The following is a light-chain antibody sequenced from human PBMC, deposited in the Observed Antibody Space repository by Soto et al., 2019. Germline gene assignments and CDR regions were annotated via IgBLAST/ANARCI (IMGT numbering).Light chain of an antibody. V-gene: IGKV1-13*02. CDR1: QGISSA. CDR3: QQFNSYPLT. CDR2: DAS. Sequence: AIPLTQSPSSLSASVGDRVTITCRASQGISSALAWYQQKPGKAPKLLIYDASSLESGVPSRFSGSGSGTDFTLTISSLQPEDFATYCCQQFNSYPLTFGQGTRLEIK. J-gene: IGKJ5*01.